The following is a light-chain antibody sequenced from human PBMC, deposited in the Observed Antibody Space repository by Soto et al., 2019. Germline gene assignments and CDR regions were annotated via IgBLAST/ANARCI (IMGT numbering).Light chain of an antibody. CDR2: DAS. V-gene: IGKV3-11*01. Sequence: EIVLTQSPATLSLSPGERATLSCRASQSVSTYLAWYQQKPAQAPRLLIYDASNRATGIPARFSGSGSGTDFTLTISSLEPEDFAVYYCQHRSNWPRTFGQGTKLEIK. J-gene: IGKJ2*01. CDR3: QHRSNWPRT. CDR1: QSVSTY.